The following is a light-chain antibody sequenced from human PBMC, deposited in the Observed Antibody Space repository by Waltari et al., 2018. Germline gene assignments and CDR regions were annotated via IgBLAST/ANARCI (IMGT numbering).Light chain of an antibody. J-gene: IGLJ2*01. CDR2: DVS. Sequence: SALTQPASVSGSPGQSITIPCTGTSSDVGGYNYVSWYQQHPGKAPQLMIYDVSNRPSGVSNRFSGSKSGNTASLTISGLQAEDEADYYCSSYISSSTLELFGGGTSLTVL. CDR3: SSYISSSTLEL. V-gene: IGLV2-14*03. CDR1: SSDVGGYNY.